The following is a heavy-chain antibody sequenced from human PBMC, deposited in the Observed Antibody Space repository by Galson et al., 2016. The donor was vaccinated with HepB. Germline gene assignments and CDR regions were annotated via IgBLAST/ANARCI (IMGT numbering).Heavy chain of an antibody. D-gene: IGHD1-26*01. V-gene: IGHV1-69*13. CDR3: ARTLSGSSFDYAMDV. J-gene: IGHJ6*02. CDR2: IIPVFGTS. Sequence: SVKVSCKASGGTFSGNGISWVRQAPGQGLEWIGGIIPVFGTSNYAQRFQGRVTIIPDESTSTAYMDLNSLRSDDTAVFYCARTLSGSSFDYAMDVWGQGTTVTVS. CDR1: GGTFSGNG.